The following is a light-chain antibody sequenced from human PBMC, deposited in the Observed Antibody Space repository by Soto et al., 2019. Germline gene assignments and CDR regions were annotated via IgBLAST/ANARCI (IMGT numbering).Light chain of an antibody. Sequence: DIQMTQSPSSLSASVGDRVTITRRASQGIRNDLSWYQQKPGKAPKRLIYAASSLQGGVPSRFSGSGSGTEFTLTITSLQPEDFATYYCLLHKSYLWTFGQGTKVEI. CDR1: QGIRND. V-gene: IGKV1-17*01. CDR3: LLHKSYLWT. CDR2: AAS. J-gene: IGKJ1*01.